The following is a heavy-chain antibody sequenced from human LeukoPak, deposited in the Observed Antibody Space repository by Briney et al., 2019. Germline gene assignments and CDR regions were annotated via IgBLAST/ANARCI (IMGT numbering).Heavy chain of an antibody. Sequence: SETLSLTCTVSGGSISSNNYYWGWIRQPAGKGLEWIATISYSGSTYYNASLKSRVTISVDTSKNQFSLKLNSMTATDTAVYYCARQTGSGLFILPGGQGTLVTVSS. D-gene: IGHD3/OR15-3a*01. CDR3: ARQTGSGLFILP. J-gene: IGHJ4*02. CDR1: GGSISSNNYY. CDR2: ISYSGST. V-gene: IGHV4-39*01.